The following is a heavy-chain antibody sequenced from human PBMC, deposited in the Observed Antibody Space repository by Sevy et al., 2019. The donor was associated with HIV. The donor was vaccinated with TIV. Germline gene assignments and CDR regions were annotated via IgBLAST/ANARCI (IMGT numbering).Heavy chain of an antibody. J-gene: IGHJ5*02. Sequence: SETLSLTCTVSGGSISSYYWSWIRQPPGKGLEWIGYIYYSGSTNYNPSLKSRVNISVDTSKNQFSLKLSSVTAADTAVYYCARQIYDFWSGYYPNWFDPWGQGTLVTVSS. V-gene: IGHV4-59*01. CDR2: IYYSGST. CDR3: ARQIYDFWSGYYPNWFDP. CDR1: GGSISSYY. D-gene: IGHD3-3*01.